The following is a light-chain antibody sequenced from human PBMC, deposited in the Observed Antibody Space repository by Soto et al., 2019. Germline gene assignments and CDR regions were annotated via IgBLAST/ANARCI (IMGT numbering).Light chain of an antibody. CDR1: QSISTW. Sequence: DIQMTQSPSTLSASVGDRVSITCRASQSISTWLAWYQQKPGRAPKLLIYAASSLQSGVSSRFSGSGPGTDFTLTISSLQPEDFATYYCQQGNSFPFTFGPGTKVDIK. V-gene: IGKV1-12*01. CDR2: AAS. J-gene: IGKJ3*01. CDR3: QQGNSFPFT.